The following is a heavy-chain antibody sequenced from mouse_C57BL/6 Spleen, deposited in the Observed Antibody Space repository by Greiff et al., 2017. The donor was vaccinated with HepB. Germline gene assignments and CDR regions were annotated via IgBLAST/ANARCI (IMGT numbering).Heavy chain of an antibody. CDR3: ASTMRRAWFAY. J-gene: IGHJ3*01. Sequence: VQLQQSGAELMKPGASVKLSCKATGYTFTGYWIEWVKQRPGHGLEWIGEILPGSGSTNYNEKFKGKATFTADTSSNPAYMQLSSLTTEDSAIYYCASTMRRAWFAYWGQGTLVTVSA. CDR2: ILPGSGST. D-gene: IGHD2-4*01. CDR1: GYTFTGYW. V-gene: IGHV1-9*01.